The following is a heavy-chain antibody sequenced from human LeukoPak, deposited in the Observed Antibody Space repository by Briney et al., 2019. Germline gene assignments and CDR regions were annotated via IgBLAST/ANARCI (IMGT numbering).Heavy chain of an antibody. J-gene: IGHJ5*02. D-gene: IGHD3-10*01. CDR2: MNPNNGNT. Sequence: ASVNVSCKASGFRFTSYDINWVRQASGQEFEWMGWMNPNNGNTGYAQKFQGRVTMTRDTSISTAYMELRDLRSEDTAVYYCVRDGEGVAISVNYWFDPWGQGTLVTVSS. CDR3: VRDGEGVAISVNYWFDP. V-gene: IGHV1-8*01. CDR1: GFRFTSYD.